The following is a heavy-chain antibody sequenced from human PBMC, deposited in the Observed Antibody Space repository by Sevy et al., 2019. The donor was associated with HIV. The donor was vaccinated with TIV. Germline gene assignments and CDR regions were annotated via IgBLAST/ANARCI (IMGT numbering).Heavy chain of an antibody. D-gene: IGHD3-10*01. CDR3: ARGPTGWFGDRYYFDY. Sequence: GGSLRLSCAASGFTFSSYAMHWVRQAPGKGLEWVAVISYDGSNKYYADSVKGRFTISRDNSKNTRYLQMNSLGAEDTAGYYCARGPTGWFGDRYYFDYWGQGTLVTVSS. J-gene: IGHJ4*02. CDR1: GFTFSSYA. CDR2: ISYDGSNK. V-gene: IGHV3-30-3*01.